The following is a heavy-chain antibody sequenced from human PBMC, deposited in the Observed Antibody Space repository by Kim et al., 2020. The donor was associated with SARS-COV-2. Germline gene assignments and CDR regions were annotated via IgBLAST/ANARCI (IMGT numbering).Heavy chain of an antibody. J-gene: IGHJ6*02. V-gene: IGHV4-39*01. D-gene: IGHD3-10*01. Sequence: SLKSRVTISVDTSKNQFSLKLSSVTAADTAVYYCASNKLLWFGEFYGMDVWGQGTTVTVSS. CDR3: ASNKLLWFGEFYGMDV.